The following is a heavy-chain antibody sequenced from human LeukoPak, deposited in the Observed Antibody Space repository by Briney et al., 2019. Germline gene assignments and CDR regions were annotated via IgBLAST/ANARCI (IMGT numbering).Heavy chain of an antibody. CDR3: ARHLETPGTRGFDY. Sequence: SETLSLTCDVSGGSVRTNWWSWVRQPPGKGLEWIGEIKDSGRTNYNTSLTGRVTISIDTSKNQVSLNLTSVTAADTAVYYCARHLETPGTRGFDYWGQGTLVTVSS. D-gene: IGHD1-1*01. J-gene: IGHJ4*02. CDR2: IKDSGRT. CDR1: GGSVRTNW. V-gene: IGHV4-4*02.